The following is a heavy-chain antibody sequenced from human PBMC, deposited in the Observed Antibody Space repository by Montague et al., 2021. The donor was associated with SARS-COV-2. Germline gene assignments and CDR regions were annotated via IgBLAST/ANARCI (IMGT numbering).Heavy chain of an antibody. D-gene: IGHD2-15*01. J-gene: IGHJ6*02. CDR3: ARGLPYQMVAGAIPNYSMDA. CDR2: IYYSGTT. Sequence: TLSLTCTVSGASISSGGFYWSWLRQHPRKGLEWIGFIYYSGTTYHNPSLKSRLTISIDTSKNQFSLKLSSVTAADTAVYYCARGLPYQMVAGAIPNYSMDAGGQGTTVTASS. V-gene: IGHV4-31*03. CDR1: GASISSGGFY.